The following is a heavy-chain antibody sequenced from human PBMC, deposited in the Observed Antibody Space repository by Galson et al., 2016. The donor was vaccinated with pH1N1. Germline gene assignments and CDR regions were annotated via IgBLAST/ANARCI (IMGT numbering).Heavy chain of an antibody. CDR2: LYYRGST. CDR1: GGSVTSSSYY. D-gene: IGHD3-22*01. Sequence: ETLSLTCTVSGGSVTSSSYYWGWIRQPPGRGLEWIGSLYYRGSTYYNSALTSRVAISIDTSKNQFSLKVNSVTAADAAVYYCATMKAVSGPLYMDVWGKGTTVTVSS. V-gene: IGHV4-39*07. CDR3: ATMKAVSGPLYMDV. J-gene: IGHJ6*03.